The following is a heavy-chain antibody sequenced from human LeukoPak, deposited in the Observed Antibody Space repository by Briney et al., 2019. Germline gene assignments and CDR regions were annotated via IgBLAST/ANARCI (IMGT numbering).Heavy chain of an antibody. Sequence: GGSLRPSCAASGFTVSTNYMNWVRQAPGKGLEWVSILYSGSSTYYADSVEGRFTISRDSSKNTLFLQMNDLRAEDTAVYYCARVGDHFHWYLDLWGRGTLVTVSS. V-gene: IGHV3-53*01. CDR3: ARVGDHFHWYLDL. CDR2: LYSGSST. J-gene: IGHJ2*01. CDR1: GFTVSTNY. D-gene: IGHD3-3*02.